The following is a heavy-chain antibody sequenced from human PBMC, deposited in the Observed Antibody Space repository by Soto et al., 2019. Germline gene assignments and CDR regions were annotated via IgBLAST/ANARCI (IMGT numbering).Heavy chain of an antibody. CDR3: TRGRDDILTGYSEGAPGAFDI. Sequence: PGESLKISCKGSGYKFSSDWIGWVRQMPGKSLEWMGIIYPGDSDTRYSPSFQGQVTISRDDSKSTAYLQMNSLKTEDTAVYYCTRGRDDILTGYSEGAPGAFDIWGQGTMVTVSS. CDR1: GYKFSSDW. V-gene: IGHV5-51*01. J-gene: IGHJ3*02. D-gene: IGHD3-9*01. CDR2: IYPGDSDT.